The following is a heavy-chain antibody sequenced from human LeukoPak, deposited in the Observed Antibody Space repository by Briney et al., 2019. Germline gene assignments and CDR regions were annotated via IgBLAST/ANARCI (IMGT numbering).Heavy chain of an antibody. CDR3: ARARDDYINNWFDP. Sequence: SETLSLPCIVSGGSLDSYYWNWIRQPPRKGLEWIGYVFYSGNTNYNPSLKSRVTISVDASKSQLSLKLSSVTAADTAVYYCARARDDYINNWFDPWGQGTLVTVSS. D-gene: IGHD5-24*01. CDR2: VFYSGNT. J-gene: IGHJ5*02. CDR1: GGSLDSYY. V-gene: IGHV4-59*01.